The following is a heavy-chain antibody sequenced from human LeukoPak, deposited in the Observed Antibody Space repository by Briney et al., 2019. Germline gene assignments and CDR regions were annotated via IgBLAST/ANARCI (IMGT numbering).Heavy chain of an antibody. CDR2: ISAYNGNT. D-gene: IGHD3-10*01. J-gene: IGHJ3*02. V-gene: IGHV1-18*01. Sequence: ASVKVSCKASGYTFTSYGISWVRQAPGQGLEWMGWISAYNGNTNYAQKLQGRVTMTTDTSTSTAYMELRSLRSDDTAVYYCAKAYTSGSYFIDDAFDIWGQGTMVTASS. CDR3: AKAYTSGSYFIDDAFDI. CDR1: GYTFTSYG.